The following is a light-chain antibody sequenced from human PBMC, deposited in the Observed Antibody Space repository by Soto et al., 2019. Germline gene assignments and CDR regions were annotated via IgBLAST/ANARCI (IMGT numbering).Light chain of an antibody. V-gene: IGLV2-14*01. CDR2: DVS. J-gene: IGLJ1*01. CDR1: SSDVGGYNY. CDR3: SSYTIRSTPYV. Sequence: QSVLTQPASVSGSPGQSITISCTGTSSDVGGYNYVSWYQQHPGKAPKLMIYDVSNRPSGVSNRFSGSKSGNTASLTISGLQAEDEADYYCSSYTIRSTPYVFGTGTKVTVL.